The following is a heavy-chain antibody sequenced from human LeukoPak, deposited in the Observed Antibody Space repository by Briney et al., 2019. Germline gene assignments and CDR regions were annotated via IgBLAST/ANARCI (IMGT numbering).Heavy chain of an antibody. CDR3: ARDVALDRGAYGMDV. CDR1: GFTFSSYG. D-gene: IGHD2-2*03. CDR2: ISYDGSNK. J-gene: IGHJ6*02. Sequence: SGGSLRLSCAASGFTFSSYGMHWVRQAPGKGLEWVAVISYDGSNKYYADSVKGRFTISRDNSKNTLYLQMNSLRAEDTAVYYCARDVALDRGAYGMDVWGQGTTVTVSS. V-gene: IGHV3-30*03.